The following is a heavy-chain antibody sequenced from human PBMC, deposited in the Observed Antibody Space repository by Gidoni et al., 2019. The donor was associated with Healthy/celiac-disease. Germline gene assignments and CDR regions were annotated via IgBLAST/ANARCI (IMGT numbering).Heavy chain of an antibody. CDR2: IRSKAYGGTT. D-gene: IGHD6-19*01. J-gene: IGHJ6*02. CDR3: TRSAVAADRYYGMDV. V-gene: IGHV3-49*04. Sequence: EVQLVDPGGGLVQPGRSLRLPCTASGFPFVDDAMSWVRQAPGKGLEWVGFIRSKAYGGTTEYAASVKGRFTISRDDSKSIAYLQMNSLKTEDTAVYYCTRSAVAADRYYGMDVWGQGTTVTVSS. CDR1: GFPFVDDA.